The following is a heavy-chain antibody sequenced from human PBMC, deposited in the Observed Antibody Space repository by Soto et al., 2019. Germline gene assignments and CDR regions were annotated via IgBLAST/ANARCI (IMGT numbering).Heavy chain of an antibody. CDR3: ARGDCVGGTCYSLACSFYYYMDV. Sequence: EVKLVESGGGLVQPGGSLRLSCAASGFTFSNYWMYWVRQAPGKGLVWVSRINSDGSVSSYADSVKGRITISRDNVKNTLYLQMHSLRVEDTAVYYCARGDCVGGTCYSLACSFYYYMDVWGKGTTVTVCS. V-gene: IGHV3-74*01. CDR2: INSDGSVS. CDR1: GFTFSNYW. D-gene: IGHD2-15*01. J-gene: IGHJ6*03.